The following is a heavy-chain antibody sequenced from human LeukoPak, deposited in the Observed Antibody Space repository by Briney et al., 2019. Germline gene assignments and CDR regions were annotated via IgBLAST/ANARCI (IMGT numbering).Heavy chain of an antibody. CDR2: IYHSGST. Sequence: SQTLSLTCAVSGDSNSSDGYSWSWIRQPPGKGLEWMGYIYHSGSTYYTPSLKSRVTISVDRSKNQFSLKLSSVTAADTAVYYCARETRYCSGGSCYSGMDVWGQGTTVTVSS. D-gene: IGHD2-15*01. CDR1: GDSNSSDGYS. J-gene: IGHJ6*02. CDR3: ARETRYCSGGSCYSGMDV. V-gene: IGHV4-30-2*01.